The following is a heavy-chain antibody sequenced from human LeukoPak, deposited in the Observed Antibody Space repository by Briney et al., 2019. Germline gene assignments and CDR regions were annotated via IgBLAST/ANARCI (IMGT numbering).Heavy chain of an antibody. D-gene: IGHD6-19*01. Sequence: ASVKVSCKASGYTFTGYYMHWVRQAPGQGLEWMGWINPNSGGTNYAQKFQGRVTMTRDTSISTAYMELSRLRSDDTAVYYCARVTSATGIAVAGTRIDYFDCWGQGTLVTVSS. V-gene: IGHV1-2*02. CDR1: GYTFTGYY. CDR2: INPNSGGT. CDR3: ARVTSATGIAVAGTRIDYFDC. J-gene: IGHJ4*02.